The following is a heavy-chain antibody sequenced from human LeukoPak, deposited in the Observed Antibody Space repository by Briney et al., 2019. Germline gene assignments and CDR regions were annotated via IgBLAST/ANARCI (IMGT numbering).Heavy chain of an antibody. J-gene: IGHJ5*02. CDR2: IYHSGST. CDR1: GYSISSGYY. CDR3: AREVGYSSGWYVMGWFDP. V-gene: IGHV4-38-2*02. D-gene: IGHD6-19*01. Sequence: SETLSLTCTVSGYSISSGYYWGWIRQPPGKGLEWIGSIYHSGSTYYNPSLKSRVTISVDTSKNQFSLKLSSVTAADTAVYYCAREVGYSSGWYVMGWFDPWGQGTLVTVSS.